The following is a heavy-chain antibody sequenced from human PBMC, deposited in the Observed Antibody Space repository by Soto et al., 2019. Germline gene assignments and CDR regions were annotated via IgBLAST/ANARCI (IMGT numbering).Heavy chain of an antibody. CDR3: ARDPRIAAAGSYYYYGMDV. Sequence: QVQLVQSGAEVKKPGASVKVSCKASGYTFTSYGISWVRQAPGQGLEWMGWISAYNGNTNYAQKLQGRVTMTTDTSRSTAYMELRSLRSDDTAVYYCARDPRIAAAGSYYYYGMDVWGQGTTVTVSS. J-gene: IGHJ6*02. V-gene: IGHV1-18*04. D-gene: IGHD6-13*01. CDR2: ISAYNGNT. CDR1: GYTFTSYG.